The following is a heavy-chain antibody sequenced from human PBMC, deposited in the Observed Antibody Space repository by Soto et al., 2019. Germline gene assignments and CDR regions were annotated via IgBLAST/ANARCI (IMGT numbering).Heavy chain of an antibody. CDR3: ANEVDVACSSLQYGVDV. J-gene: IGHJ6*02. V-gene: IGHV3-30*14. CDR2: ISYDGTYK. D-gene: IGHD2-15*01. CDR1: GFNFNNFA. Sequence: PGGSLRLSCAASGFNFNNFAMHWVRQAPGKGLEWVAFISYDGTYKYYADSVRGRFTVYRDNSKSTLFLQMYSLKFEDTAVYVCANEVDVACSSLQYGVDVWGQGATVTVSS.